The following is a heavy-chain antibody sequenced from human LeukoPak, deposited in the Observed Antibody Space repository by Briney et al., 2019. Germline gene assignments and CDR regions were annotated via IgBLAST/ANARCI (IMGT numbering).Heavy chain of an antibody. CDR3: ARAGGSWSFDY. J-gene: IGHJ4*02. CDR2: TSHSGTT. CDR1: GGSITTSSYY. V-gene: IGHV4-39*07. D-gene: IGHD5-12*01. Sequence: SETLSLNCTVSGGSITTSSYYWRWVRQPPGKGLEWIGYTSHSGTTFCSPSLGSRVSISVDTSNSQFSLKLNSVTAADAAVYYCARAGGSWSFDYLGQGTLVTVSS.